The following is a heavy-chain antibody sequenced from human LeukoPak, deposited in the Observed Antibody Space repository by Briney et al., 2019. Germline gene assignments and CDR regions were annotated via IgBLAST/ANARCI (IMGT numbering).Heavy chain of an antibody. D-gene: IGHD3-10*01. J-gene: IGHJ6*03. V-gene: IGHV3-30*02. CDR3: TKDINSGIFYNTYMDV. CDR1: GFTFSNYG. Sequence: GGSLRLSCAASGFTFSNYGMHWVRQAPGKGLEWVAHIRFDESDKYYADSVKGRFTISRDNSKSSLYLQMNNLRPEDTALYYCTKDINSGIFYNTYMDVWGKGTPVTVSS. CDR2: IRFDESDK.